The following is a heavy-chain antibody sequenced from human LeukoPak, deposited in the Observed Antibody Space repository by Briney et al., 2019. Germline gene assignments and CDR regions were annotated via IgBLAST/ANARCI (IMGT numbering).Heavy chain of an antibody. J-gene: IGHJ4*02. D-gene: IGHD3-10*01. Sequence: GGSLRLSCATSDFPVSDNYMSWVRQAPGRGLEWVSVISNDGVTDYADSVKGRFTVSRDDSNDTVFLQMSSLRPEDTAVYYCGGSGSYYTPSYYWGQGTLVTVSS. CDR2: ISNDGVT. CDR3: GGSGSYYTPSYY. CDR1: DFPVSDNY. V-gene: IGHV3-53*01.